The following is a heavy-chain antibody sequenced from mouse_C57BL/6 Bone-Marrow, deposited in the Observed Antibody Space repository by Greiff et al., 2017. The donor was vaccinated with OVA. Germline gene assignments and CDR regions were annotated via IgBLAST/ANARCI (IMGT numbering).Heavy chain of an antibody. CDR2: IYPGSGST. J-gene: IGHJ3*01. Sequence: VQLQQPGAELVKPGASVKMSCTASGYTFTSYWITWVQQRPGQGLEWIGDIYPGSGSTNYNEKFKSKATLTVDTSSSTAYMQLSSLTSEDSAVYYCARDYWPLLRYGFAYWGQGTLVTVSA. CDR1: GYTFTSYW. V-gene: IGHV1-55*01. CDR3: ARDYWPLLRYGFAY. D-gene: IGHD1-1*01.